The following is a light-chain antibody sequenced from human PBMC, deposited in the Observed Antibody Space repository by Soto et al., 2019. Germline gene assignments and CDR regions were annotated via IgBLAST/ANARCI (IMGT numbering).Light chain of an antibody. V-gene: IGKV3-11*01. CDR1: QSVSRF. J-gene: IGKJ4*01. CDR2: GAS. CDR3: HQRSTWPLT. Sequence: EIVLTQSPATLSLSPGEGAALSCRASQSVSRFLAWCQQKPGQAPRLLIYGASNRATGIPTRFSGSGSGTDFTLTISSLEAEDFALYYCHQRSTWPLTFGGGTKVEIK.